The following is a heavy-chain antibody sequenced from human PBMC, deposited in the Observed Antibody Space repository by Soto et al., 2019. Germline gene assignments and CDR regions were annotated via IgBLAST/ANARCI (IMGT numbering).Heavy chain of an antibody. V-gene: IGHV3-23*01. Sequence: LRLSCAASGFTLSTYAMSWVRQAPGKGLEWVSAIIGSGFTTYYADSVRGRFTISRDSSKNTLYLQVNSLRAEDTAIYYCAKEGGSERYYFDYWGLGTLVTVSS. CDR1: GFTLSTYA. CDR3: AKEGGSERYYFDY. D-gene: IGHD5-12*01. CDR2: IIGSGFTT. J-gene: IGHJ4*02.